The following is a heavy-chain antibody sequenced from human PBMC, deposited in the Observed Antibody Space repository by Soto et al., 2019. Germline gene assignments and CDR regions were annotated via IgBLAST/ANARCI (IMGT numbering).Heavy chain of an antibody. D-gene: IGHD6-19*01. J-gene: IGHJ4*02. CDR2: IYPGDSGT. Sequence: GESLKISCKGSGYSFTSYWIGWVRQMPGKGLEWMGIIYPGDSGTRYSPSFQGQVTISADKSISTAYLQWSSLKASDTAMYYCARRRSGWETGKDYFDHWGQGTLVTVSS. CDR1: GYSFTSYW. V-gene: IGHV5-51*01. CDR3: ARRRSGWETGKDYFDH.